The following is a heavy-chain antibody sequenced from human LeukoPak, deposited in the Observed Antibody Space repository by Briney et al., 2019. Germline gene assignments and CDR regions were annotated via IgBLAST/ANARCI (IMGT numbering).Heavy chain of an antibody. D-gene: IGHD5-12*01. CDR3: AKGGYTSHYDY. CDR2: IRATAGTT. Sequence: GGSLRLSCAASGFTFSGYAMTWVRQAPGKGLQWVSTIRATAGTTYYTDSVKGRFTISRDNSKNTVFLQMNSLRAEDTAVYYCAKGGYTSHYDYWGQGILVTVSS. V-gene: IGHV3-23*01. CDR1: GFTFSGYA. J-gene: IGHJ4*02.